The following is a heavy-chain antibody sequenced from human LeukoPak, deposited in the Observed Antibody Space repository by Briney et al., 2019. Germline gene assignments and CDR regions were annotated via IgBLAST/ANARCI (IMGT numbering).Heavy chain of an antibody. CDR2: ISYDGSNK. J-gene: IGHJ4*02. Sequence: PGGSLRLSCAASGFTFSSYGMHWVRQALGKGLERVTVISYDGSNKYYADSVKGRFTISRDNSKNTLYLQMNSLRAEDTAVYYCAKNHGAFVVVTAIAFDYWGQGTLVTVSS. D-gene: IGHD2-21*02. CDR1: GFTFSSYG. CDR3: AKNHGAFVVVTAIAFDY. V-gene: IGHV3-30*18.